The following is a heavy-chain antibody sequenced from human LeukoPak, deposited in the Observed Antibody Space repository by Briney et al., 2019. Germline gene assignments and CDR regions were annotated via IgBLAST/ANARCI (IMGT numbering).Heavy chain of an antibody. V-gene: IGHV1-69*04. Sequence: SVKVSCKASGGTFSSYAISWVRQAPGQGLEWMGRIIPILGIANYAQKFQGRVTITADKSTSTAYMELSSLRSEDTAVYYCARDKTGDPGAFDYWGQGTLVTVSS. CDR3: ARDKTGDPGAFDY. J-gene: IGHJ4*02. D-gene: IGHD7-27*01. CDR2: IIPILGIA. CDR1: GGTFSSYA.